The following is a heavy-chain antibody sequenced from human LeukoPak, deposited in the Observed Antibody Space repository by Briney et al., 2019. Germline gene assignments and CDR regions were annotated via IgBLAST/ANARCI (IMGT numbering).Heavy chain of an antibody. Sequence: GGSLRLSCAASGFTFSSYAMSWVRQAPGKGLEWVQAISGSGGSTYYADSVKGRFTISRDNSKNTLYLQMNSLRAEDTAVYYCAKDLELRFLEWLRPFDYWGQGTLVTVSS. CDR1: GFTFSSYA. CDR3: AKDLELRFLEWLRPFDY. D-gene: IGHD3-3*01. V-gene: IGHV3-23*01. J-gene: IGHJ4*02. CDR2: ISGSGGST.